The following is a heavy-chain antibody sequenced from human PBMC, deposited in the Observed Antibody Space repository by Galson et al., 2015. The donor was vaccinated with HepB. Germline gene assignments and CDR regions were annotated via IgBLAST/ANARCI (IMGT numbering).Heavy chain of an antibody. CDR3: AKDGGYYGSAMDV. D-gene: IGHD3-10*01. CDR2: ISWDGGST. V-gene: IGHV3-43*01. Sequence: SLRLSCAASGFTFDDYTMHWVRQAPGKGLEWVSLISWDGGSTYYADSVKGRFTISRDNSKNSLYLQMNSLRTEDTALYYCAKDGGYYGSAMDVWGQGTTVTVSS. CDR1: GFTFDDYT. J-gene: IGHJ6*02.